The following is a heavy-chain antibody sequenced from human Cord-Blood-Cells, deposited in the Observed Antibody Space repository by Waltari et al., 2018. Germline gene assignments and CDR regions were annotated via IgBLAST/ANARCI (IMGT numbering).Heavy chain of an antibody. V-gene: IGHV3-33*01. J-gene: IGHJ4*02. Sequence: QVQLVESGGGVVQPGRSLRLSCAASGFTFSSYGMHWVRQVPGKGLEGVAVILYDGSNKYYADSVKGRFTISRDNSKNTLYLQMNSLRAEDTAVYYCARGRKVITTFDYWGQGTLVTVSS. D-gene: IGHD3-22*01. CDR1: GFTFSSYG. CDR2: ILYDGSNK. CDR3: ARGRKVITTFDY.